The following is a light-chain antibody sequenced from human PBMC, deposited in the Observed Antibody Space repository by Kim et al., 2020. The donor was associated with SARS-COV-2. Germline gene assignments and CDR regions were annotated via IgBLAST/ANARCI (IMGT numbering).Light chain of an antibody. CDR1: SSNIGSNT. J-gene: IGLJ1*01. CDR2: SNN. CDR3: AAWDDSLNGSYV. V-gene: IGLV1-44*01. Sequence: ELTQPPSASGTPGQRVTISCSGSSSNIGSNTVNWYQQLPGTAPKLLIYSNNQRPSGVPDRFSGSKSGTSASLAISGLQSEDEADYYCAAWDDSLNGSYVFGTGTQVTVL.